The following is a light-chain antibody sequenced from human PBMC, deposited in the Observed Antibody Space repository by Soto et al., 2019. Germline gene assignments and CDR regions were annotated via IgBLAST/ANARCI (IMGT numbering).Light chain of an antibody. J-gene: IGKJ1*01. CDR1: QSVSSSY. CDR3: QQRNGWPRT. Sequence: EIVLTQSPGTLSLSPGERATLSCRASQSVSSSYLAWYQQKPGQAPRLLIYGASSRATGIPDRFSGSGSGTDFTLTISRLEPEDFAVYYCQQRNGWPRTFGQGTKVEIK. CDR2: GAS. V-gene: IGKV3-20*01.